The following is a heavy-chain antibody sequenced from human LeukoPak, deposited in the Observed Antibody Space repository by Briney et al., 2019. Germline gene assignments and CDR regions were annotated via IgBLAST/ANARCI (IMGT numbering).Heavy chain of an antibody. CDR3: ARSSWSYYLDY. V-gene: IGHV4-61*02. CDR1: GGSISNTNYY. CDR2: IRTSGSS. Sequence: SETLSLTCTVSGGSISNTNYYWSWIRQPAGKGLEWIGRIRTSGSSIYNPSLKSRVTISVDTSKNQFSLNLISVTAADTAVYYRARSSWSYYLDYWGQGTLVTVSS. J-gene: IGHJ4*02. D-gene: IGHD3-10*01.